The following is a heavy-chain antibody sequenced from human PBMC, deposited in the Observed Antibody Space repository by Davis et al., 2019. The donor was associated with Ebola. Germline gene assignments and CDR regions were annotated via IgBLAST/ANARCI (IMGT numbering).Heavy chain of an antibody. CDR3: ARVEQRVVTPLDD. J-gene: IGHJ4*02. CDR1: GFTFSSYW. Sequence: PGGSLRLSCAASGFTFSSYWMHWVRQAPGKGLEWASAISGSGGSTYYADSVKGRFTISRDNSKNTLYLQMNSLRAEDTAVYYCARVEQRVVTPLDDWGQGTLVTVSS. D-gene: IGHD4-23*01. V-gene: IGHV3-23*01. CDR2: ISGSGGST.